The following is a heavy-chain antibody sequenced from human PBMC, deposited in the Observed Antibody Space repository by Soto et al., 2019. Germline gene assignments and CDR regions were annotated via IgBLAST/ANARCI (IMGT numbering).Heavy chain of an antibody. V-gene: IGHV3-30*18. Sequence: GGSLRLSWAAAGFTFSSYGMHWVRQAPGKGLEWVAVISYDGSNKYYADSVKGRFTISRDNSKNTLYLQMNSLRAEDTAVYYCAKPRQITSLLLYYFDYWGQGTLVTVSS. CDR2: ISYDGSNK. CDR1: GFTFSSYG. D-gene: IGHD2-15*01. J-gene: IGHJ4*02. CDR3: AKPRQITSLLLYYFDY.